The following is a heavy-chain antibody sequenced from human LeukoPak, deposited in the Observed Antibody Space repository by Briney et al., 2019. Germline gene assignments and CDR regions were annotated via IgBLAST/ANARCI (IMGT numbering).Heavy chain of an antibody. CDR2: IYYSGST. J-gene: IGHJ4*02. CDR3: ARLSRSVEY. D-gene: IGHD5-24*01. CDR1: GGSIISSAYY. V-gene: IGHV4-30-4*08. Sequence: SETLSLTCTVSGGSIISSAYYWSWIRQPPGKGLEWIGYIYYSGSTYYNPSLKSRVTISLDTSKNQFSLKLSSVTAADTAVYYCARLSRSVEYWGQGTLVTVSS.